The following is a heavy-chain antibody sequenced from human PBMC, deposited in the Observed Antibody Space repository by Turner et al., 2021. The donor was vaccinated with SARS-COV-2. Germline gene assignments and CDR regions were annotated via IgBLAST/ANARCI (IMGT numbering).Heavy chain of an antibody. D-gene: IGHD6-13*01. CDR3: TGGIAGDS. CDR1: GFTFGNYG. Sequence: EVQLMESGGGLVQPGRSLRLSCTASGFTFGNYGMSWFRQAPGKGLEWVSFIRSKSYGGTTEYAASVKGRFTISRDDSKSIAYLQMNSLKTEDTAVYYCTGGIAGDSWGQGTLVTVSS. V-gene: IGHV3-49*03. J-gene: IGHJ4*02. CDR2: IRSKSYGGTT.